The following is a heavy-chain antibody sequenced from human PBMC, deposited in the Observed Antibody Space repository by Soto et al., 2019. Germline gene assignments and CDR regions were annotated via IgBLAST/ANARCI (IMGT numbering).Heavy chain of an antibody. D-gene: IGHD2-21*02. V-gene: IGHV3-74*01. CDR1: GFTFNAW. CDR3: ATLGLQQAF. Sequence: GGSLRVSCAASGFTFNAWRHWVRQAPGEGLVWVSSIDSDGSITSYADSVKGRFTISRDNAKNTLYLQMNSLRAEDTAVYYCATLGLQQAFWGQGTLVTVSS. J-gene: IGHJ4*02. CDR2: IDSDGSIT.